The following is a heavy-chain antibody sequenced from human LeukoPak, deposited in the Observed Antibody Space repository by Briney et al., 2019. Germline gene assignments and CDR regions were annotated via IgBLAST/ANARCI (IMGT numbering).Heavy chain of an antibody. CDR1: GGSISSSNW. CDR3: ARLSTPIDAFDI. J-gene: IGHJ3*02. V-gene: IGHV4-4*02. CDR2: IYHFGTT. Sequence: SETLPLTCTVSGGSISSSNWWGWVRQPPGKGLECIGEIYHFGTTNYNPSLKSRVTISVDKSKNQFSLKLSSVTAADTAVYHCARLSTPIDAFDIWGQGTMVTVSS.